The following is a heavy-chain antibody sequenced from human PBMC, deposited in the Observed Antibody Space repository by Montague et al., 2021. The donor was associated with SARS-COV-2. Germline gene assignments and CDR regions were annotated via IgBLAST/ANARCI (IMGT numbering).Heavy chain of an antibody. CDR3: ASGWTLFD. J-gene: IGHJ4*02. Sequence: CAISGDSVAGPAAAWDWIRQSPSVSVEWLITTYYRSEWHTDYVVAVEGRLAIDADTSKNQFSLQLHSVTPEDSAVYYCASGWTLFDWGQGTLVTVSS. D-gene: IGHD6-19*01. CDR2: TYYRSEWHT. V-gene: IGHV6-1*01. CDR1: GDSVAGPAAA.